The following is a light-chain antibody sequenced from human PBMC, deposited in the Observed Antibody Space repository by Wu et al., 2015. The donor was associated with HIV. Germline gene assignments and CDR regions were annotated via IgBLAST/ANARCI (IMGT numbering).Light chain of an antibody. CDR1: QGIRND. J-gene: IGKJ4*01. CDR3: QQYYSFPHT. Sequence: AIQMTQSPSSLSASVGDRVTITCRASQGIRNDLGWYQQKPGKAPNLLIYAASSLQSGVPSRFSGSGSGTDFTLTINYLQSEDFATYYCQQYYSFPHTFGGGTKVE. V-gene: IGKV1-6*01. CDR2: AAS.